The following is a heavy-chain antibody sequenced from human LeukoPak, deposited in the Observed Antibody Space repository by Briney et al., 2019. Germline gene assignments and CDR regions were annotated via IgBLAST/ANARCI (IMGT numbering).Heavy chain of an antibody. V-gene: IGHV4-39*01. CDR2: IYYSGST. Sequence: PSETLSLTCAVSGGSISSSSYYWGWIRQPPGKGLEWIGSIYYSGSTYYNPSLKSRVTISVDTSKNQFSLKLSSVTAADTAVYYCARHAAHYGSGSYYKRWGDLDYWGQGTLVTVSS. CDR1: GGSISSSSYY. D-gene: IGHD3-10*01. J-gene: IGHJ4*02. CDR3: ARHAAHYGSGSYYKRWGDLDY.